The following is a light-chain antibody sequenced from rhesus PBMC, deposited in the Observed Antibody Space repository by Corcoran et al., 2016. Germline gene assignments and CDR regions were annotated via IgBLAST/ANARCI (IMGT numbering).Light chain of an antibody. CDR2: GAA. CDR1: QSVSSY. J-gene: IGKJ1*01. Sequence: EIVMTQSPATLSLSPGERATLSGRARQSVSSYVAWYQQKPEQALRLLMDGAASRATGIPDRFRGSGSGTDFTLTISSLEPEDFAVYYCQQYSNWPRTFGQGTKVEIK. V-gene: IGKV3S9*01. CDR3: QQYSNWPRT.